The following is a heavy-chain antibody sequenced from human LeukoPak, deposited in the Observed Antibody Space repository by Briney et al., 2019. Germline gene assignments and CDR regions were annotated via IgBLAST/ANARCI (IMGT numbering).Heavy chain of an antibody. D-gene: IGHD5-12*01. CDR1: GGSITNNY. Sequence: SETLSLTCTVSGGSITNNYWSWIRQTPGKGLEWIGYIYYSGTTTYNPSLKSRVTISIDTSTNQFSLQLTSVTAADTAVYYCARGNDIVATIHFDYWGQGTLVTVSS. J-gene: IGHJ4*02. CDR3: ARGNDIVATIHFDY. CDR2: IYYSGTT. V-gene: IGHV4-59*08.